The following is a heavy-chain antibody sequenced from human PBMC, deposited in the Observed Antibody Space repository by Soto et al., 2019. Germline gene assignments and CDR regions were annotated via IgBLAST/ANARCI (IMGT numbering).Heavy chain of an antibody. CDR3: ARDHSSGWYEFHSGVDY. J-gene: IGHJ4*02. CDR2: ISSSGSTI. CDR1: GFTFSSYE. V-gene: IGHV3-48*03. D-gene: IGHD6-19*01. Sequence: PGGSLRLSCAASGFTFSSYEMNWVRQAAGKGLEWVSYISSSGSTIYYADSVKGRFTISRDKAKNSLYLQMNSLRAEDTAVYYCARDHSSGWYEFHSGVDYWGQGTLVTVSS.